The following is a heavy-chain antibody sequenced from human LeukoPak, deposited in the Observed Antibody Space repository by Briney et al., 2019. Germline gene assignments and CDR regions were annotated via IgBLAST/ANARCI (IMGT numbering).Heavy chain of an antibody. V-gene: IGHV4-38-2*01. Sequence: SETLSLTCAGSGYSISSGYYWGWIRQPPGEGLEWMGTIYHSGSTYYNPSLKSRVTISVDTCKDHFSLKLISVTAADTPVCFCARLSIPMIVVVIIDYWGQGTLVTVSS. CDR1: GYSISSGYY. CDR3: ARLSIPMIVVVIIDY. D-gene: IGHD3-22*01. J-gene: IGHJ4*02. CDR2: IYHSGST.